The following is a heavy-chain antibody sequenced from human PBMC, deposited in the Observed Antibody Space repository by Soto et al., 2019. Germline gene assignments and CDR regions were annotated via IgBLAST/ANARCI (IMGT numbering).Heavy chain of an antibody. CDR2: ISGGGVST. V-gene: IGHV3-23*01. CDR1: GFTFRLHA. Sequence: EVQLLESGGGLLRPGGSLRLSCAASGFTFRLHAMSWVRQAPGKGLEWVSSISGGGVSTYYTDSVRGRFIISSDNSKNTLYLQMNSLIANNTAVYYCAKDDHVRVGTITGCGPDYWGQGTLVTVSS. D-gene: IGHD5-12*01. CDR3: AKDDHVRVGTITGCGPDY. J-gene: IGHJ4*02.